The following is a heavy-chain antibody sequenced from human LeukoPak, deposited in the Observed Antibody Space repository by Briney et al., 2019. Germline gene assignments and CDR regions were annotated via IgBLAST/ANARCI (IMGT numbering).Heavy chain of an antibody. CDR2: ISGNSGNT. CDR1: GFTFSSYA. J-gene: IGHJ3*02. V-gene: IGHV3-23*01. CDR3: ATRVMIAITTRGAFHI. D-gene: IGHD3-16*01. Sequence: GGSLRLSCAASGFTFSSYAMNWVRQAPGKGLEWVSGISGNSGNTYHAESVKGRFTISRDNSKKTLYLQMNSLRAEDTAMYYCATRVMIAITTRGAFHIWGQGTMVTVSS.